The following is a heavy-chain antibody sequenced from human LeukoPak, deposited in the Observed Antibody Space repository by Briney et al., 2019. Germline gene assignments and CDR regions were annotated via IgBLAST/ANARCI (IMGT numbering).Heavy chain of an antibody. CDR2: IYPGDSDT. Sequence: GESPKISCKGSGYSFTSYWIGWVRQMPGKGLEWMGIIYPGDSDTRYSPSFQGQVTISADKSISTAYLQWSSLKASDTAMYYCARQGSRSSWLDYYYGMDVWGQGTTVTVSS. V-gene: IGHV5-51*01. D-gene: IGHD6-13*01. CDR3: ARQGSRSSWLDYYYGMDV. CDR1: GYSFTSYW. J-gene: IGHJ6*02.